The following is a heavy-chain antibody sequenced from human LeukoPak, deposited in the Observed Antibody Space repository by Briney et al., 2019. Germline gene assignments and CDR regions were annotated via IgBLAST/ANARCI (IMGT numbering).Heavy chain of an antibody. CDR1: KFTFGAYS. CDR2: ISHSGTPT. D-gene: IGHD4-17*01. CDR3: ARDRYGDYVMRNNWFDP. V-gene: IGHV3-21*01. J-gene: IGHJ5*02. Sequence: GGSLRLSCAASKFTFGAYSMNWVRQAPGKGLEWVSSISHSGTPTYYADSVRGRFTISRDNAKNSLYLQMNTLRAEDTAVYYCARDRYGDYVMRNNWFDPWGQGTLVTVSS.